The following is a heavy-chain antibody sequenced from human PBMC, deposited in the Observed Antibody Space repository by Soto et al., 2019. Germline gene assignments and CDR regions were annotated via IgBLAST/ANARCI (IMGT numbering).Heavy chain of an antibody. D-gene: IGHD6-19*01. J-gene: IGHJ4*02. CDR2: ISAYNGNT. Sequence: ASVKVSCKASGYTFTSYGISWVRQAPGQGLEWMGRISAYNGNTNYAQKLQGRVTMTTDTSTSTAYMELRSLRSDDTAVYYCARCPKRYSSGWYEIFYYFDYWGQGTLVTVSS. V-gene: IGHV1-18*01. CDR3: ARCPKRYSSGWYEIFYYFDY. CDR1: GYTFTSYG.